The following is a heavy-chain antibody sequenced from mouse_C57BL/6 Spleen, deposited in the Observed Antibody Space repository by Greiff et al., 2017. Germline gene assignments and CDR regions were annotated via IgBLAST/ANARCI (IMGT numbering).Heavy chain of an antibody. D-gene: IGHD1-1*01. CDR2: FVPNSGGP. J-gene: IGHJ2*01. Sequence: QVKLNQPGAGLVKPGASVKLSCTASGYTFTSSWMPWVSRRPGRGLEWIGRFVPNSGGPKYNVKCKGKATRTGDKPASTAYMQLSSLTSEDSAVYYSARRDYYGSSYFDYWGQGTTLTVSS. V-gene: IGHV1-72*01. CDR1: GYTFTSSW. CDR3: ARRDYYGSSYFDY.